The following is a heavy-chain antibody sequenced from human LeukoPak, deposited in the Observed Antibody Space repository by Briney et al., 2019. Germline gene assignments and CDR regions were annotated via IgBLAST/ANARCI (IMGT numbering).Heavy chain of an antibody. CDR3: ARDIGGLDGDGLDY. Sequence: GRSLRLSCAASGLTLSNSGMHWVRQAPGKGLEWVAAISYDGNNKYYADSVKGRFTISRDNSKNTLYLQGNSVRDEDTAVYYCARDIGGLDGDGLDYWGQGNLVTVSS. J-gene: IGHJ4*02. D-gene: IGHD4-17*01. CDR2: ISYDGNNK. V-gene: IGHV3-30*03. CDR1: GLTLSNSG.